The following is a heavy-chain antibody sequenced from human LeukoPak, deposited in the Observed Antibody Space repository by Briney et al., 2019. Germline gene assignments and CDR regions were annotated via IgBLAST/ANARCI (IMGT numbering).Heavy chain of an antibody. V-gene: IGHV4-59*08. CDR1: GGSISSYY. D-gene: IGHD1-1*01. CDR3: ASSTEVRYFDL. CDR2: IYYSGST. Sequence: PSETLSLTCTVSGGSISSYYWSWIRRPPGKGLEWIGYIYYSGSTNYNPSLKSRVTISVDTSKNQFSLKLSSVTAADTAVYYCASSTEVRYFDLWGRGTLVTVSS. J-gene: IGHJ2*01.